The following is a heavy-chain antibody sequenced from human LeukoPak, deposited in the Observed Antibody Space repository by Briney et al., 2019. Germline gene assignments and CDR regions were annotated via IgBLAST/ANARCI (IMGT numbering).Heavy chain of an antibody. V-gene: IGHV3-23*01. J-gene: IGHJ3*02. CDR2: ISGSGDST. D-gene: IGHD1-26*01. CDR3: ARSLAGATRSTFDI. CDR1: GFTFSTYA. Sequence: GGSLRLSCAASGFTFSTYAVNWVRQAPGKGLEWVSTISGSGDSTYYADSVKGRFTISRDNSKNTLYLQMNSLRAEDTAVYYCARSLAGATRSTFDIWGQGTMVTVSS.